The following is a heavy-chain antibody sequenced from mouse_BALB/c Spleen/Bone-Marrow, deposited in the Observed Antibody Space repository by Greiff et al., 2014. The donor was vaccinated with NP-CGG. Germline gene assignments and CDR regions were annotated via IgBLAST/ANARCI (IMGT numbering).Heavy chain of an antibody. CDR3: ARSGERYGAMDY. D-gene: IGHD1-1*02. CDR1: GFTFSDYY. Sequence: EVMLVESGGGLVKPGGSLKLSCAASGFTFSDYYMYWVRQTPEKRLEWVTTISDGGSYTYYPDSVKGRFTISRDNAKNNLYLQMSSLKPEDTAMYYCARSGERYGAMDYWGQGTSV. CDR2: ISDGGSYT. V-gene: IGHV5-4*02. J-gene: IGHJ4*01.